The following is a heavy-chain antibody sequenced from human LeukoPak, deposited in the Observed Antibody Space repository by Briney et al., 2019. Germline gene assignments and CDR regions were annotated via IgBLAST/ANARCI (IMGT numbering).Heavy chain of an antibody. J-gene: IGHJ6*02. Sequence: SETLSLTCAVYGGSFSGYYWSWIRQPPGKGLEWIGEINHSGSTNYNPSLKSRVTISVDTSKNQCSLKLSSVTAADTAVYYCARAIGDSSWSDYYYYYGMDVWGQGTTVTVSS. V-gene: IGHV4-34*01. CDR1: GGSFSGYY. CDR2: INHSGST. D-gene: IGHD6-13*01. CDR3: ARAIGDSSWSDYYYYYGMDV.